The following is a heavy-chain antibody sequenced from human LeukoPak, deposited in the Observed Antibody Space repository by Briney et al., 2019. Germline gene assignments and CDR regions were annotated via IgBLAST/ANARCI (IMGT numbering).Heavy chain of an antibody. Sequence: PSETLSLTCAVYGGSFSGYYWSWIRQPPGKGLEWIGEINHSGSTNYNPSLKSRVTISVDTSKNQFSLKLSSVTAADTAVYYCARGGSDFWSGYFEANWFDPWGQGTLVTVSS. D-gene: IGHD3-3*01. J-gene: IGHJ5*02. V-gene: IGHV4-34*01. CDR1: GGSFSGYY. CDR3: ARGGSDFWSGYFEANWFDP. CDR2: INHSGST.